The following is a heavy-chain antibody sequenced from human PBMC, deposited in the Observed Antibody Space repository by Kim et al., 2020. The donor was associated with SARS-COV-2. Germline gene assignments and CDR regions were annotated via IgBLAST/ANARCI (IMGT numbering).Heavy chain of an antibody. CDR1: GYSISSGYY. J-gene: IGHJ1*01. V-gene: IGHV4-38-2*02. Sequence: SETLSLTCTVSGYSISSGYYWGWIRQPPGKGLEWIGSIYHSGSTYYNPSLKSRVTISVDTSKNQFSLKLSSVTAADTAVYYCARGGWAAGTGRDFQHWGQGTLVTVSS. D-gene: IGHD6-13*01. CDR3: ARGGWAAGTGRDFQH. CDR2: IYHSGST.